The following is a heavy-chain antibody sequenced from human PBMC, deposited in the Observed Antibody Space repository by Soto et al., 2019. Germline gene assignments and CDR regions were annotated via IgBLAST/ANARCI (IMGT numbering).Heavy chain of an antibody. CDR1: GYTFSSYA. V-gene: IGHV3-23*01. CDR3: ARSIAMSGFFGMDV. Sequence: PGGSLRLSCAASGYTFSSYAMSWVRQAPGKGLEWVSVISGSGDSTCYADSVKGRFTTSRDNSEDTLYLRMNSLRAEDTAVYSCARSIAMSGFFGMDVWGQGTTVTVSS. D-gene: IGHD6-19*01. J-gene: IGHJ6*02. CDR2: ISGSGDST.